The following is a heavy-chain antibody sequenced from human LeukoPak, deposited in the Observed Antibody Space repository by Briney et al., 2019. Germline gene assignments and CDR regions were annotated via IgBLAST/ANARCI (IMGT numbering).Heavy chain of an antibody. D-gene: IGHD3-22*01. CDR1: GFTFRDYY. Sequence: GGSLRLSCAASGFTFRDYYTSWIRQAPGKGLEWVSYISSSGSTIYYADSVKGRFTISRDNAKNSLYLQMNSLRAEDTAVYYCERDRSRGDYFTGWFDPWGQGTLVTVSS. CDR3: ERDRSRGDYFTGWFDP. J-gene: IGHJ5*02. V-gene: IGHV3-11*01. CDR2: ISSSGSTI.